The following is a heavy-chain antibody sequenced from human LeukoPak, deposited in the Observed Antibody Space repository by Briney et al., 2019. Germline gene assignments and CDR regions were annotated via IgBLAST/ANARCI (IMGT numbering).Heavy chain of an antibody. J-gene: IGHJ4*02. Sequence: ASVKVSCKASGYTFTSYYMHWVRQAPGQGLEWMGMINPSGGSTSYAQKFQGRVTMTRDTSTSTVYMELSSLRSEGTALYYCARVALPNYYDSSGHFDYWGQGTLVTVSS. CDR2: INPSGGST. D-gene: IGHD3-22*01. CDR3: ARVALPNYYDSSGHFDY. V-gene: IGHV1-46*01. CDR1: GYTFTSYY.